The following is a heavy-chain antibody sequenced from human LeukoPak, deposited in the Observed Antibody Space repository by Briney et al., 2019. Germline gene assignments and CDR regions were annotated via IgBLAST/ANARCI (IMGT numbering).Heavy chain of an antibody. J-gene: IGHJ5*02. D-gene: IGHD2-15*01. Sequence: SETLSLTCTVSGGSISSYYWSWIRQPPGKGLEWIGYIYYSGSTNYNPSLKSRVTISVDTSKNQFSLKLSSVTAADTAVYYCARQGSVVVAANNWFDPWGQGTLVTVSS. CDR1: GGSISSYY. V-gene: IGHV4-59*08. CDR3: ARQGSVVVAANNWFDP. CDR2: IYYSGST.